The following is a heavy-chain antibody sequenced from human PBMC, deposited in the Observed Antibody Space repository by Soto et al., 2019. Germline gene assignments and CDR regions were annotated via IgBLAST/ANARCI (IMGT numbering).Heavy chain of an antibody. CDR3: ARGEPFDY. CDR2: ISSNGGST. CDR1: GFTFSSYT. V-gene: IGHV3-64*01. Sequence: EVQLVESGGGLVQPGGSLRLSCAASGFTFSSYTMHWVRQAPGKGLEYVSAISSNGGSTYYANSVKGRFTISRDNSQNTLYLQMGRLRAEKMAVYFCARGEPFDYWGQGTLVTVSS. J-gene: IGHJ4*02. D-gene: IGHD3-16*01.